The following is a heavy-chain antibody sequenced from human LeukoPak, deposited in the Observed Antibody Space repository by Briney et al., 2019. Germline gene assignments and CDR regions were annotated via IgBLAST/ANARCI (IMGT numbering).Heavy chain of an antibody. CDR3: AKVDSSSWSPSGYFQH. D-gene: IGHD6-13*01. Sequence: GGSLRLSCVASGFTFSSYAMSWVRQAPGKGLEWVSAISGSGGSTYYADSVKGRFTISRDNSKNTLYLQMNSLRAEDTAVYYCAKVDSSSWSPSGYFQHWGQGTLVTVSS. CDR1: GFTFSSYA. J-gene: IGHJ1*01. V-gene: IGHV3-23*01. CDR2: ISGSGGST.